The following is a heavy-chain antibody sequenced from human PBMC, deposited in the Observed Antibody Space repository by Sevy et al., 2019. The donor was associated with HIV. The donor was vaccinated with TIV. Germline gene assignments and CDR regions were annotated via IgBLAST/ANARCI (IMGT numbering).Heavy chain of an antibody. J-gene: IGHJ4*02. D-gene: IGHD3-16*01. CDR1: GFTFSDYR. V-gene: IGHV3-30*04. CDR3: ARDRGEILSSAFDY. Sequence: GGSLRLSCAASGFTFSDYRMHWVRQAPGKGLEWVAVISYDGRNNKYNADPVKGRFTISRDNSKKTVYLQMNSLRAEDTAIYYCARDRGEILSSAFDYWGQGTLVTVSS. CDR2: ISYDGRNNK.